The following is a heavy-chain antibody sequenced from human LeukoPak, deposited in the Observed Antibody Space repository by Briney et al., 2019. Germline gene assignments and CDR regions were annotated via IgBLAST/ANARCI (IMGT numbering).Heavy chain of an antibody. CDR1: GFTFSSYA. CDR2: ISYDGSNK. CDR3: ARSVAMVRGGRRNYFDY. V-gene: IGHV3-30-3*01. Sequence: GGSLRLSCAASGFTFSSYAMHWVRQAPGKGLEWVAVISYDGSNKYYADSVKGRFTISRDNSKNTLYLQMNSLRAEDTAVYYCARSVAMVRGGRRNYFDYWGQGTWSPSPQ. J-gene: IGHJ4*02. D-gene: IGHD3-10*01.